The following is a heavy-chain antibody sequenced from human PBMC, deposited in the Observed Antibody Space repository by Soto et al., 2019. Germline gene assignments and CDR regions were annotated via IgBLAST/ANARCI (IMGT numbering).Heavy chain of an antibody. D-gene: IGHD3-9*01. CDR1: GGSISSYY. Sequence: PSETLSLTCTVSGGSISSYYWSWIRQPPGKGLEWIGYIYYSGSTNYNPSLKSRVTISVDTSKNQFSLKLSSVTAADTAVYYCATTLRYFDWLFDYWGQGTLVTVSS. CDR2: IYYSGST. CDR3: ATTLRYFDWLFDY. V-gene: IGHV4-59*01. J-gene: IGHJ4*02.